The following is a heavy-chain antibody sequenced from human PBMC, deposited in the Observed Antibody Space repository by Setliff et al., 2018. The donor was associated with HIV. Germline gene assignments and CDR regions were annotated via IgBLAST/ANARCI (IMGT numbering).Heavy chain of an antibody. D-gene: IGHD3-9*01. CDR3: AREDWAEHY. V-gene: IGHV4-30-2*01. CDR1: GGSMRSSGYS. J-gene: IGHJ4*02. CDR2: IYYNGNA. Sequence: PSETLSLTCAVSGGSMRSSGYSWTWIRQAPGKGLEWVGYIYYNGNAYYNPSLKSRVTISVDRSKNQFSLKLSSVTAADTAVYYCAREDWAEHYWGQGTLVTVSS.